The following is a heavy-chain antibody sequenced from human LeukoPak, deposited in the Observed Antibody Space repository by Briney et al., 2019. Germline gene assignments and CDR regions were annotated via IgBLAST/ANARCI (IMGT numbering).Heavy chain of an antibody. CDR2: IYSGDTT. J-gene: IGHJ4*02. Sequence: GGSLRLSCAASGFTVSSNFMSWVRLAPGKGLEWVSVIYSGDTTNYADSVKGRFTISRDNSRNTLYLEMNNLRDEDTAVYYCATDKGYRADLTFDYWGQGILVSVSS. CDR1: GFTVSSNF. CDR3: ATDKGYRADLTFDY. D-gene: IGHD6-13*01. V-gene: IGHV3-66*01.